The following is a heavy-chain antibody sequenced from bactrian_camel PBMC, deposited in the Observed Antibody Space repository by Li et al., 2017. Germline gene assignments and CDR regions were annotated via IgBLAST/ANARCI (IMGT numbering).Heavy chain of an antibody. J-gene: IGHJ6*01. CDR1: GFTFSAYA. CDR3: TNYFGY. CDR2: IDSSGGST. V-gene: IGHV3S40*01. Sequence: VQLVESGGGLVQPGGSLRLSCAASGFTFSAYAMSWVRQAPGKGLEWVSGIDSSGGSTYYADSMKGRFTISRDNAKNTVYLQLNSLKTEDMAMYYCTNYFGYWGQGTQVTVS.